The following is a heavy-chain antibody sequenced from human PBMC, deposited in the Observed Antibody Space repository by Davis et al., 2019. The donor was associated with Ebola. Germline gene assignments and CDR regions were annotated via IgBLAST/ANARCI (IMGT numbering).Heavy chain of an antibody. Sequence: GGSLRLSCAASWFTVSSNYISWVRHAPGKGLDWVSVLYTGGSTYYADSVKGRFTISRDNSKNTLYLQMNSLRAEDTAVYYCARSVTMIVVVTHFDYWGQGTLVTVSS. D-gene: IGHD3-22*01. CDR2: LYTGGST. CDR1: WFTVSSNY. V-gene: IGHV3-53*01. CDR3: ARSVTMIVVVTHFDY. J-gene: IGHJ4*02.